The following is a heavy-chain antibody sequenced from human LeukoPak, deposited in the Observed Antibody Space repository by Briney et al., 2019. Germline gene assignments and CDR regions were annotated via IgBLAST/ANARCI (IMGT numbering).Heavy chain of an antibody. CDR1: GYTFTSYD. CDR3: ARHGGDYPDT. D-gene: IGHD2-21*02. J-gene: IGHJ5*02. CDR2: IEPISGST. V-gene: IGHV1-46*04. Sequence: GASVKVSCETSGYTFTSYDVHWVRQAPGQGLEWMGIIEPISGSTTYAHKLEDSITMTRDTSTTTVFLELSSLSSEDTAIYSCARHGGDYPDTWGQGTLVTVSS.